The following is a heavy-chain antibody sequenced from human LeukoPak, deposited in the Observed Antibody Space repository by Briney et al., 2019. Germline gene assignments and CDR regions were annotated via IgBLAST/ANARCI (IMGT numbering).Heavy chain of an antibody. D-gene: IGHD2-21*01. CDR2: INSSGGRT. CDR1: GFTFSSYV. CDR3: AKAPVTSCRGAYCYPFDS. Sequence: PGRSLRLSCAASGFTFSSYVMHRVRQAPGKGLEWVSDINSSGGRTYYADSVKGRFTISRDNSKNTLYLQMNSLRAEDTAVYFCAKAPVTSCRGAYCYPFDSWGQGTLVTVSS. V-gene: IGHV3-23*01. J-gene: IGHJ4*02.